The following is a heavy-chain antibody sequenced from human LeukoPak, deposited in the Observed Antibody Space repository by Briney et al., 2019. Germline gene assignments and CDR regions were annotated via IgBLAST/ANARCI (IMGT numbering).Heavy chain of an antibody. CDR2: ISSSSSYI. Sequence: GGSLRLSCAASGFTFSSYAMSWVRQAPGKGLEWVSSISSSSSYIYYADSVKGRFTISRDNAKNSLYLQMNSLRAEDTAVYYCARDTRPYYFDYWGQGTLVTVSS. V-gene: IGHV3-21*01. J-gene: IGHJ4*02. CDR1: GFTFSSYA. CDR3: ARDTRPYYFDY.